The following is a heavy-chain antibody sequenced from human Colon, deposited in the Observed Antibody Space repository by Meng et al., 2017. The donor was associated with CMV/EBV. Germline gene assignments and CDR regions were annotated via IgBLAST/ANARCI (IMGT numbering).Heavy chain of an antibody. Sequence: GGSLRLSCAASGFMFISYGMHWVRQAPGKGLEWVAVIGYDGRSDSYADSVRGRFTITRDNSKNTVYLQMRSLRAEDTAVYYCAKDLPYSSGQYDGIDIWGQGKMVTVSS. V-gene: IGHV3-33*06. CDR2: IGYDGRSD. CDR1: GFMFISYG. J-gene: IGHJ3*02. CDR3: AKDLPYSSGQYDGIDI. D-gene: IGHD6-19*01.